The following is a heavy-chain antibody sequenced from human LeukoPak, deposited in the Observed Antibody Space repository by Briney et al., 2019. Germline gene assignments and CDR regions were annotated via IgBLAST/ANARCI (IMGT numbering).Heavy chain of an antibody. Sequence: SETLSLTCTVSGGSISSYYWSWIRQPPGKGLEWIGYIYYSGSTNYNPSLKSRVTISVDTSKNQFSLKLSSVTAADTAVYYCASGHGYCSGGSCYWFDPWGQGTLVTVSS. D-gene: IGHD2-15*01. CDR2: IYYSGST. J-gene: IGHJ5*02. CDR3: ASGHGYCSGGSCYWFDP. V-gene: IGHV4-59*01. CDR1: GGSISSYY.